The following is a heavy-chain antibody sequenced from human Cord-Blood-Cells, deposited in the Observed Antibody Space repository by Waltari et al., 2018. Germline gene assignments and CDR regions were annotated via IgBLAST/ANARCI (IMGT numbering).Heavy chain of an antibody. D-gene: IGHD2-8*01. J-gene: IGHJ4*01. CDR3: AKTEYATFYFDY. CDR2: IYYSGST. CDR1: GGSISSGGYY. Sequence: GLVKPSQTLSLTCTVSGGSISSGGYYWSWIRQHPGKGLEWIGYIYYSGSTYYNPSLKSRVTISVDTSKNQFSLKLSSVTAADTAVYYCAKTEYATFYFDYWGHGTLVTVSS. V-gene: IGHV4-31*03.